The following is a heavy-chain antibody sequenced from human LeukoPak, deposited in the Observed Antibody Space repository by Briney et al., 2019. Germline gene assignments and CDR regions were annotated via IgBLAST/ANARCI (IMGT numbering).Heavy chain of an antibody. CDR2: IDPDGNDK. V-gene: IGHV3-7*01. Sequence: GGSLRLSCVASGFTFSSYYMSWVRQAPGKGLEWVAHIDPDGNDKQYVDSVKGRLTISIDNAEISLYVQGDSRGAECTVVYDWAREVAVGIGAYNYWGQGTLVTGSS. CDR3: AREVAVGIGAYNY. D-gene: IGHD6-13*01. CDR1: GFTFSSYY. J-gene: IGHJ4*02.